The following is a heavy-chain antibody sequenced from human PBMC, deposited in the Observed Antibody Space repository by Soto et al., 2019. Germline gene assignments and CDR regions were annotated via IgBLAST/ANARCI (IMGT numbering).Heavy chain of an antibody. J-gene: IGHJ6*03. V-gene: IGHV1-3*01. D-gene: IGHD1-26*01. CDR3: ARGGGATFTHYYYYMDV. CDR2: INGGNGKS. CDR1: GYTFSTYE. Sequence: QVQLVQSGAEVKKPGASVKVSCEASGYTFSTYEMHWVRQAPGQSPEWMGWINGGNGKSKYSETLQGRVTFTRDTSASTAYMELTSLRSEDTAVYYCARGGGATFTHYYYYMDVWGTGTTVTVSS.